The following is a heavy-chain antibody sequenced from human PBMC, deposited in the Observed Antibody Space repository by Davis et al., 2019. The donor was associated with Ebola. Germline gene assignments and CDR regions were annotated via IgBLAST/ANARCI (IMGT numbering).Heavy chain of an antibody. V-gene: IGHV3-73*01. CDR3: TRSSYSGYDYEDY. J-gene: IGHJ4*02. D-gene: IGHD5-12*01. Sequence: GESLKISCAASGFTFSGSAMHWVRQASGKGLEWVGRIRSKANSYATAYAASAKGRFTISRDDSKNTAYLQMNSLKTEDTAVYYCTRSSYSGYDYEDYWGQGTLVTVSS. CDR1: GFTFSGSA. CDR2: IRSKANSYAT.